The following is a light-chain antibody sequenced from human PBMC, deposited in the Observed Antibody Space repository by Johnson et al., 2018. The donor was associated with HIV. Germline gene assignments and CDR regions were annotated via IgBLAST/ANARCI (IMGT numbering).Light chain of an antibody. V-gene: IGLV1-51*01. J-gene: IGLJ1*01. CDR2: DNN. CDR3: GTWDSSLSAYV. Sequence: QSVFTQPPSVSAAPGQKVTISCSGGSSNIGNNYVSWYQQLPGTAPKLLIYDNNKRPSGIPDRFSGSTSGTSATLGITGLQTGDEADYYCGTWDSSLSAYVFGTGTKVTVL. CDR1: SSNIGNNY.